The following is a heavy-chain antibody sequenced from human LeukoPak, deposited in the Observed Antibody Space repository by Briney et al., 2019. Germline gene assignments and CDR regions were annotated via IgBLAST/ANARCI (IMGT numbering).Heavy chain of an antibody. V-gene: IGHV3-23*01. CDR3: AKTPRTGYSSGWYGSGTSYFDY. Sequence: PGGSLRLSCAASGFTFSSYAMSWVRQAPGKGLEWVSAIGGSGGSTYYADSVKGRFTISRDNSKNTLYLQMNSLRAEDTAVYYRAKTPRTGYSSGWYGSGTSYFDYWGQGTLVTVSS. CDR2: IGGSGGST. CDR1: GFTFSSYA. J-gene: IGHJ4*02. D-gene: IGHD6-19*01.